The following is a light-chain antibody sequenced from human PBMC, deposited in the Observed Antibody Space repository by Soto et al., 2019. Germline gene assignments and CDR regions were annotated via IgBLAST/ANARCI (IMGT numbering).Light chain of an antibody. CDR3: QQYGSSPLFT. V-gene: IGKV3-20*01. J-gene: IGKJ3*01. Sequence: EIVLTQSPGTLSLSPGERATLSCRASQSVSSSYLAWYQQKPGQAPRLLIYGASSRATGIPDRISGSGSGTDFTLTISRLEPEDCAVYYCQQYGSSPLFTFGPGTKVDIK. CDR1: QSVSSSY. CDR2: GAS.